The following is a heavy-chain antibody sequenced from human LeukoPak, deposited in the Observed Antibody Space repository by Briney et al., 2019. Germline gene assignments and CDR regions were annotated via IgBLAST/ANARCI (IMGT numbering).Heavy chain of an antibody. CDR1: GGSISGSNW. Sequence: APETLSLTCAVSGGSISGSNWWSWVRQPPGKGLEWIGEIYHRGSTNYNPSLKSRVSISVDKSKNQFSLKLSSVTAADTAVYFCARGGLYSGYGRVFDYWGQGTLVTVSS. D-gene: IGHD5-12*01. CDR3: ARGGLYSGYGRVFDY. CDR2: IYHRGST. V-gene: IGHV4-4*01. J-gene: IGHJ4*02.